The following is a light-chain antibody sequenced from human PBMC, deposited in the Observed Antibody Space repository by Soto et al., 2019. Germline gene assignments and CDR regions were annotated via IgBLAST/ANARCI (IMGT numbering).Light chain of an antibody. V-gene: IGLV2-14*01. J-gene: IGLJ2*01. CDR3: SSYTTSNYVV. CDR2: EVS. Sequence: QSVLTQPASVSGSPGQSITISCTGTSSDVGGYNYVSWYQQYSGKAPKLMIYEVSNRPSGVSNRFSGSKSGNTASLTISGLQSEDEADYHCSSYTTSNYVVFGGGTKLTVL. CDR1: SSDVGGYNY.